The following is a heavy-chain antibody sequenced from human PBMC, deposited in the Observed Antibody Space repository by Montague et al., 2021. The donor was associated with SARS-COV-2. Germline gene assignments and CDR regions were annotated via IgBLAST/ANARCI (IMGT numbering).Heavy chain of an antibody. V-gene: IGHV1-24*01. CDR1: GYTLTELS. CDR3: ARGGGNSADHYYDGMDV. D-gene: IGHD4-23*01. Sequence: SVKVSCKVSGYTLTELSMHWVRQAPGKGLEWMGGFDPEDGETIYAQKFQGRVTMTEDTSTDTAYMELSSLRSEDTAVYYCARGGGNSADHYYDGMDVWGLGTTVTVSS. CDR2: FDPEDGET. J-gene: IGHJ6*02.